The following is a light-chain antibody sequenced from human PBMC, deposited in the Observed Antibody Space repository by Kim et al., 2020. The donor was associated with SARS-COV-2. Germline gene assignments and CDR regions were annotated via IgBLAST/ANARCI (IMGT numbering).Light chain of an antibody. J-gene: IGLJ2*01. V-gene: IGLV2-8*01. Sequence: QSALTQPPSASGSPGQSITISCTGSSSDIGGYNYVSWYQQHPGKAPKLMIYEVSERPSGVPDSFSGSKSGNTASLTVSGLQAEDEAGYYCSSYAGSNIVVFGGGTQLTVL. CDR3: SSYAGSNIVV. CDR1: SSDIGGYNY. CDR2: EVS.